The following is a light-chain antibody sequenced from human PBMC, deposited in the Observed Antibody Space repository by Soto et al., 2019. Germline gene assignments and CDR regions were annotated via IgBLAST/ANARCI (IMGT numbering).Light chain of an antibody. V-gene: IGKV3-11*01. Sequence: EIVLTQSPATLSLSPGERATLSCKTSQSVGDNLAWYHQKPGQAPRLLIYEASNRATGIPARLSGGGFGTDFTLTISSLEPGDFAVYFCQQRGSWPRTSFGQGNRLEI. J-gene: IGKJ2*01. CDR1: QSVGDN. CDR3: QQRGSWPRTS. CDR2: EAS.